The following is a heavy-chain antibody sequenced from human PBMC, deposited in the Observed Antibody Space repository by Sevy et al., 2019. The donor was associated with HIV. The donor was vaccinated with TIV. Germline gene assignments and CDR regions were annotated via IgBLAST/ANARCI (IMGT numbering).Heavy chain of an antibody. CDR2: IYYSGST. Sequence: SETLSLTCTVSGGSISSYYCSWIRQPPGEGLEWIGYIYYSGSTNYNPSLKSRVTISLDTSKNQFSLKLSSVTAADTVLYYCARQSDYYDSSLGYWGQGTLVTVSS. CDR3: ARQSDYYDSSLGY. CDR1: GGSISSYY. J-gene: IGHJ4*02. D-gene: IGHD3-22*01. V-gene: IGHV4-59*01.